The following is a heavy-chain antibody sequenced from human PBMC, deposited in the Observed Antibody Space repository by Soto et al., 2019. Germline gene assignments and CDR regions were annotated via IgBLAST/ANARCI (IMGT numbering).Heavy chain of an antibody. CDR1: VFTFISYC. CDR3: ARGRSTGEWAFDI. D-gene: IGHD3-10*01. J-gene: IGHJ3*02. V-gene: IGHV3-33*01. CDR2: ICYDGSNK. Sequence: VVSRILSCSSSVFTFISYCMQWVRQAAVKGLEWVAVICYDGSNKYYAYSVKGRFTISRDNSKNTLYLKMNSLRAEDTAVYYCARGRSTGEWAFDIWGQGTMVTVSS.